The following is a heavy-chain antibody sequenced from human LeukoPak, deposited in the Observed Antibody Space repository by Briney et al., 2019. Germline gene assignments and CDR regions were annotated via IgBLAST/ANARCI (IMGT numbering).Heavy chain of an antibody. CDR1: GYTFTGYY. CDR2: TNPNSGGT. V-gene: IGHV1-2*02. Sequence: ASVKVSCKASGYTFTGYYMHWVRQAPGQGLEWMGWTNPNSGGTNYAQKFQGRVTMTRDTSISTAYMELSRLRSDDTAVYYCARDIVLMVYAPYYYHYGMDVWGQGTTVTVSS. J-gene: IGHJ6*02. CDR3: ARDIVLMVYAPYYYHYGMDV. D-gene: IGHD2-8*01.